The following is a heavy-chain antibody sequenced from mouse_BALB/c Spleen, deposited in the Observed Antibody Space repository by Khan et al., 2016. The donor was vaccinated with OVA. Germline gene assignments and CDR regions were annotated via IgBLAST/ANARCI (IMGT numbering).Heavy chain of an antibody. CDR3: ARTPYFSYTLDH. CDR1: GYTFTNYG. CDR2: INTYTGEP. J-gene: IGHJ4*01. Sequence: QIQLVQSGPELKKPGETVKISCKASGYTFTNYGMHWVKQSPGKALKWMGWINTYTGEPTYADDFKGRFAFSLETSANTAFFKINNLKNEDTATYFCARTPYFSYTLDHGGQGTSVTVSS. D-gene: IGHD2-10*01. V-gene: IGHV9-3-1*01.